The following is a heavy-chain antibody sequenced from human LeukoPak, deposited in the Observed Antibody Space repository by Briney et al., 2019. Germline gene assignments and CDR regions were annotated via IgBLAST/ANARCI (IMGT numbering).Heavy chain of an antibody. CDR3: ARDQGFVDV. J-gene: IGHJ6*04. CDR2: IYYSGST. CDR1: GGSVSSGSYY. Sequence: PSETLSLTGIVSGGSVSSGSYYWSWIRQPPGKGLEWIGYIYYSGSTNYNPSLKSRVTISVDTSKNQFSLKLSSVTAADTAVYYCARDQGFVDVWGKGTTVTVSS. V-gene: IGHV4-61*01.